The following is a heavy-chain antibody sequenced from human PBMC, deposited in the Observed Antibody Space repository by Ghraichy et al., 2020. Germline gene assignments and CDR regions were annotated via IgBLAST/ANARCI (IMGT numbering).Heavy chain of an antibody. CDR1: GFTFSSYW. D-gene: IGHD6-19*01. Sequence: GGSLRLSCAASGFTFSSYWMHWVRQAPGKGLVWVSHINTDGSTTNYADSVKGRFTISRDNAKNTLYLQMNSLRVEDTAVYYCASSGGWIDDWGQGTLVTVSS. V-gene: IGHV3-74*01. CDR3: ASSGGWIDD. J-gene: IGHJ4*02. CDR2: INTDGSTT.